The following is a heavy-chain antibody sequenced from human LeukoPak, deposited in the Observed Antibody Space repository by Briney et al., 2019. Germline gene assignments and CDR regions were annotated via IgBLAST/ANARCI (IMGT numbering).Heavy chain of an antibody. Sequence: ASVKVSCKASGGTFSSYAISWVRQAPGQWLEWMGRIIPILGIANYAQKFQGRVTITADKSTSTAYMELSSLRSEDTAVYYCASHSSSWYEDYWGQGTLVTVSS. V-gene: IGHV1-69*04. CDR1: GGTFSSYA. J-gene: IGHJ4*02. CDR3: ASHSSSWYEDY. CDR2: IIPILGIA. D-gene: IGHD6-13*01.